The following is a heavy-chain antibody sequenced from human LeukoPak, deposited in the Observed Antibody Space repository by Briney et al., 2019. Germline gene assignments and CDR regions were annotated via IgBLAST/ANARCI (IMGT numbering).Heavy chain of an antibody. J-gene: IGHJ4*02. V-gene: IGHV1-8*01. CDR1: GYTFTSYD. CDR2: MNPNSGNT. Sequence: ASVKVSCKASGYTFTSYDFNWVRQATGQGLEWMGWMNPNSGNTGYAQKFQGRVTMTRNTSISTAYMELSSLRSEGTAVYYCAGGTPYCSGTSCYSAEFDYWGQGTLVTVSS. CDR3: AGGTPYCSGTSCYSAEFDY. D-gene: IGHD2-2*01.